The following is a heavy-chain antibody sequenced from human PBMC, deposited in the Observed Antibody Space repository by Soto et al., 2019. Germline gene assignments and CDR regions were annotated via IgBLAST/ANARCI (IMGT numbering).Heavy chain of an antibody. J-gene: IGHJ5*02. Sequence: QVQMQESGPGLVKPSQTLSLTCPVSGGSITSGGDYWSWICQHPWKGLEWIVYIYYSGFTYYNTSLKSRVTISVDASKTQFSLKLSSVNAADTAVYYWARSGFPWGQGTLVTVSS. CDR1: GGSITSGGDY. D-gene: IGHD1-26*01. CDR3: ARSGFP. V-gene: IGHV4-31*03. CDR2: IYYSGFT.